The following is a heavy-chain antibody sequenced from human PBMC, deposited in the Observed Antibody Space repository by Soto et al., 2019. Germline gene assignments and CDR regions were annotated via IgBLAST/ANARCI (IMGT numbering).Heavy chain of an antibody. Sequence: VQLVESGGGLVKPGGSLRLSCAASGFTFTNAWMTWVRQGPGKGLEWVGRIKSKSDGVTIDYAAPVKGRFTISRDASKNTLYLQMNSLKTEDTAVYYCTTGPNLRPLAAFDIWGQGTVVTVSS. V-gene: IGHV3-15*01. CDR2: IKSKSDGVTI. CDR3: TTGPNLRPLAAFDI. CDR1: GFTFTNAW. J-gene: IGHJ3*02.